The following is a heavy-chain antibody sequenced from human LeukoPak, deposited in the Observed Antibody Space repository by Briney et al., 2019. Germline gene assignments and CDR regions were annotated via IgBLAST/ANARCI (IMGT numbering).Heavy chain of an antibody. CDR1: GGTFSSYA. CDR2: IIPIFGTA. V-gene: IGHV1-69*01. CDR3: ARDGLVVALYYFDY. J-gene: IGHJ4*02. D-gene: IGHD3-22*01. Sequence: GSSVKVSCKASGGTFSSYAISWVRQAPGQGLEWMGGIIPIFGTANYAQKFQGRVTITADESTSTAYMELSSLRSDDTAVYYCARDGLVVALYYFDYWGQGTLVTVSS.